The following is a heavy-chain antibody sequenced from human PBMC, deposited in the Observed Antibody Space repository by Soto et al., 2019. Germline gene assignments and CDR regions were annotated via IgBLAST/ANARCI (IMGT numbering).Heavy chain of an antibody. CDR2: IYDSGST. D-gene: IGHD5-12*01. CDR1: GGTIKSYY. V-gene: IGHV4-4*08. J-gene: IGHJ4*02. CDR3: LRGASGYGNFDY. Sequence: SETLSLTCTVSGGTIKSYYWSWIRQPPGKGLEWIGNIYDSGSTNYNPSVKGRFIISRDNAKNTLYLQMNGLRDEDTAVYYCLRGASGYGNFDYWGRGILVTVSS.